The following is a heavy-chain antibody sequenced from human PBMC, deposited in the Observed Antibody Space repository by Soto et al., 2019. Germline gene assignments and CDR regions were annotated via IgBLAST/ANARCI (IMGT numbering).Heavy chain of an antibody. CDR3: VRCGTAPMLRHNWFDP. CDR1: GFTFSSYD. D-gene: IGHD2-8*01. CDR2: ITTSGSYI. J-gene: IGHJ5*02. V-gene: IGHV3-21*01. Sequence: EVQLVESGGGLVKPGGSLRLSCAASGFTFSSYDMNWVRQAPGKGLEYVSSITTSGSYIYYGDSVRGRFTISRDNAKNPLFMQMNSLRAEDTAVYYSVRCGTAPMLRHNWFDPWGQGTLVTVSS.